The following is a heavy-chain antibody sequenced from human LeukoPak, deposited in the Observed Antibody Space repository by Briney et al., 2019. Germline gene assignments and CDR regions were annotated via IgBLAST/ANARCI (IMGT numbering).Heavy chain of an antibody. CDR3: ARRYNWNDRSDWFDP. CDR2: IYPGDSDT. D-gene: IGHD1-1*01. CDR1: GYSFTSYW. V-gene: IGHV5-51*01. Sequence: GESLKISCQGSGYSFTSYWIGWVRQMPGKGLEWMGIIYPGDSDTRYSPSFQGQVTISADRSISTAYLQWSSLKASDTAMYYCARRYNWNDRSDWFDPWGQGTLVTVSS. J-gene: IGHJ5*02.